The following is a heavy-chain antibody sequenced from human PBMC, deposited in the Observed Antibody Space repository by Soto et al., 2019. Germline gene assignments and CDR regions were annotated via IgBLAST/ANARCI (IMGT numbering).Heavy chain of an antibody. Sequence: HPGWSLRLACASSVFTFSTYAMSWVRQAPGKGLEWVSAISGSGSNTYYADSVKGRFTISRDDSKSTLYLQMNSLRAEDTAVYYCARDPSHSYYTLFYYFDYWGQGTLVTVSS. CDR3: ARDPSHSYYTLFYYFDY. CDR1: VFTFSTYA. V-gene: IGHV3-23*01. J-gene: IGHJ4*02. CDR2: ISGSGSNT. D-gene: IGHD1-26*01.